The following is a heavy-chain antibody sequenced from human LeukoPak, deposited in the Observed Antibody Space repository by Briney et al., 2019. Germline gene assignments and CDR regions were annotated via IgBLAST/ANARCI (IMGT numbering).Heavy chain of an antibody. V-gene: IGHV3-30-3*01. CDR1: GFTFSSYA. D-gene: IGHD3-22*01. CDR3: ARLYYYDSSGYFDY. J-gene: IGHJ4*02. CDR2: ISYDGSNK. Sequence: PGESLRLSCAASGFTFSSYAMHWVRQAPGKGLEWVAFISYDGSNKYYADSVKGRFTISRDNSKNTLYLQMNSLRAEDTAVYYCARLYYYDSSGYFDYWGQGTLVTVSS.